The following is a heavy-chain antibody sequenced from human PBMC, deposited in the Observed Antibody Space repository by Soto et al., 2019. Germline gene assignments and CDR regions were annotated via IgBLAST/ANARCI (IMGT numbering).Heavy chain of an antibody. CDR2: IYPEDSDT. Sequence: EVQLVQSGAEVKKPGESLKISCKGFGYTYPSYWIGWVRQMPGKGLEWMGIIYPEDSDTRYSPSFQGQVTISADKSISTAYLQWSSLKASDTAMYYCARRILLWSVRDAFGIWGQGTMVTVSS. V-gene: IGHV5-51*03. CDR1: GYTYPSYW. J-gene: IGHJ3*02. CDR3: ARRILLWSVRDAFGI. D-gene: IGHD3-10*01.